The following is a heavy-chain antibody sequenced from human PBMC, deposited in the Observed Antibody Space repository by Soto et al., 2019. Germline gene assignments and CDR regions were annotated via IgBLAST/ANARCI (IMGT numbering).Heavy chain of an antibody. D-gene: IGHD1-26*01. CDR2: IYYSGST. Sequence: PSETLSLTCTVSGGSISSYYWSWIRQPPGKGLEWIGYIYYSGSTNYNPSLKSRVTISVDTSKNQFSLQLSSVTAAATAVYYCASAHGGGYSSPRHGAFEIWGQGTMVTVSS. CDR1: GGSISSYY. V-gene: IGHV4-59*01. CDR3: ASAHGGGYSSPRHGAFEI. J-gene: IGHJ3*02.